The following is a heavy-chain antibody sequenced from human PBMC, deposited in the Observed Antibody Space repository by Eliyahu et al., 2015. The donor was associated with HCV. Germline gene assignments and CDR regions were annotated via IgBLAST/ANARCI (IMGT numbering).Heavy chain of an antibody. Sequence: QVQLRESGPGLVKPSETLSLTCTVSGGSITTXYWSWXRQPPGKGLEWIGYIHYSGSTNYNPSLKSRVSISIDTSKNQFSLNLTSVTAADTAMYYCASGGGGIAVTGTGGWFDPWGQGTLVTVSS. D-gene: IGHD6-19*01. CDR1: GGSITTXY. CDR2: IHYSGST. J-gene: IGHJ5*02. CDR3: ASGGGGIAVTGTGGWFDP. V-gene: IGHV4-59*01.